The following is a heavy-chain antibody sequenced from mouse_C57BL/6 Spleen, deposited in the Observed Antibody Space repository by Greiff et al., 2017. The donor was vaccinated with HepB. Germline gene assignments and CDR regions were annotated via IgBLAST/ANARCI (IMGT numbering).Heavy chain of an antibody. CDR2: ISSGGDYI. J-gene: IGHJ1*03. Sequence: EVHLVESGEGLVKPGGSLKLSCAASGFTFSSYAMSWVRQTPEKRLEWVAYISSGGDYIYYADTVKGRFTISRDNARNTLYLQRSSLKSEDTAMYYCTRDRCSPYWYFDVWGTGTTVTVSS. CDR3: TRDRCSPYWYFDV. V-gene: IGHV5-9-1*02. D-gene: IGHD1-1*01. CDR1: GFTFSSYA.